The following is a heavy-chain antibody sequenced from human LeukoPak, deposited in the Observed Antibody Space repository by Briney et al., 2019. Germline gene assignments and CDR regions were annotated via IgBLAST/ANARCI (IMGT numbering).Heavy chain of an antibody. V-gene: IGHV1-2*02. D-gene: IGHD6-13*01. Sequence: ASVKVSCKASGYTFIGYYMHWVRQAPGQGLEWMGWINPNSGGTNYAQKFQGRVTMTRDTSISTAYMELSRLRSDDTAVYYCARRMAAAAITVDYWGQGTLVTVSS. CDR3: ARRMAAAAITVDY. CDR2: INPNSGGT. J-gene: IGHJ4*02. CDR1: GYTFIGYY.